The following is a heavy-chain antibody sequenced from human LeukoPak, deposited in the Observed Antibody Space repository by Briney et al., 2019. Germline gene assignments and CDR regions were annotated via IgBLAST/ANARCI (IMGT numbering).Heavy chain of an antibody. V-gene: IGHV5-51*01. CDR3: GRRVAGAGTFDY. CDR2: IYPGDSDT. Sequence: GESLKISCKSSGYSFTSYWIGWVRQMPGKGLEWMGIIYPGDSDTKYSPPFPGQVTMSADKSISTAYLQWSSLEASDTAMYYCGRRVAGAGTFDYWGQGTLVTVSS. D-gene: IGHD6-13*01. J-gene: IGHJ4*02. CDR1: GYSFTSYW.